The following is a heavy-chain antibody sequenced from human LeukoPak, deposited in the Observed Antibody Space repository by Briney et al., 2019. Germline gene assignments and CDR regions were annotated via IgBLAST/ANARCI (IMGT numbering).Heavy chain of an antibody. J-gene: IGHJ6*02. CDR3: AKWAVVAATPPWNYGMDV. D-gene: IGHD2-15*01. V-gene: IGHV3-30*18. CDR2: ISYDGSNK. CDR1: GFTFSSYG. Sequence: GRSLRLSCAASGFTFSSYGMHWVRQAPGKGLEWVAVISYDGSNKYYADSVKGRFTISRDNSKNTLYLQMNSLRAEDTAVYYCAKWAVVAATPPWNYGMDVWGQGTTVTVSS.